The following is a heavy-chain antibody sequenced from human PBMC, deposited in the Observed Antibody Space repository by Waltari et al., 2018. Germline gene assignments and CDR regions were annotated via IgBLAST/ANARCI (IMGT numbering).Heavy chain of an antibody. V-gene: IGHV4-4*02. Sequence: QLQLQESGPGLVKPLGTLSLSCAVSGDSMRSTDCWSWVRLSPHKGLEWIGQVRGDGRTNYRPSFASRVTVSLDTSNNQFSLKLTSATAADTAVYYCARDRGRGLYLDTWGPGTLVTVSP. CDR3: ARDRGRGLYLDT. D-gene: IGHD2-15*01. CDR1: GDSMRSTDC. CDR2: VRGDGRT. J-gene: IGHJ5*02.